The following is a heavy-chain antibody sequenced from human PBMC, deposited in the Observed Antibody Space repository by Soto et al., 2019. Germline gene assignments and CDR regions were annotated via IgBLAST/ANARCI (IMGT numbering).Heavy chain of an antibody. V-gene: IGHV1-69*01. J-gene: IGHJ4*02. D-gene: IGHD3-10*01. CDR1: GGTFSSYA. Sequence: QVQLVQSGAEVKKPGSSVKVSCKASGGTFSSYAISWVRQAPGQGLEWMGGIIPIFGTANYAQKFQGRVTITADEYTSKAYMELSSLRCEDTAVYYCAREGRYYGSGSYPFDYWGQGTLVTVSS. CDR2: IIPIFGTA. CDR3: AREGRYYGSGSYPFDY.